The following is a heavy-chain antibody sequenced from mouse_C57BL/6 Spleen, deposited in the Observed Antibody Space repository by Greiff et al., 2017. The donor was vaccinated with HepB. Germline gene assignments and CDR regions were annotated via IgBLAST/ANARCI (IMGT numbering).Heavy chain of an antibody. CDR1: GYTFTSYT. D-gene: IGHD1-1*01. CDR3: AREYGSSFWFAD. V-gene: IGHV1-4*01. J-gene: IGHJ3*01. Sequence: VQLQESGAELARPGASVKMSCKASGYTFTSYTMHWVKQRPGQGLEWIGYINPSSGYTKYNQKFKDKATLTADKSSSTAYMQLSSLTSEDSAVYYCAREYGSSFWFADWGQGTLVTVSA. CDR2: INPSSGYT.